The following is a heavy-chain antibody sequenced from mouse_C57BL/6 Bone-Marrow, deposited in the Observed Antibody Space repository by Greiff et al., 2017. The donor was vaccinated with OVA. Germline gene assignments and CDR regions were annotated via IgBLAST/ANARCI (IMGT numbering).Heavy chain of an antibody. J-gene: IGHJ4*01. D-gene: IGHD1-1*01. CDR1: GYAFTNYL. CDR3: ARLGLLRYCYAMDY. Sequence: QVQLKESGAELVRPGTSVKVSCKASGYAFTNYLIEWVKQRPGQGLEWIGVINPGSGGTNYNEKFKGKATLTADKSSSTAYMQLSSLTSEDSAVYFCARLGLLRYCYAMDYWGQGTSVTVSS. V-gene: IGHV1-54*01. CDR2: INPGSGGT.